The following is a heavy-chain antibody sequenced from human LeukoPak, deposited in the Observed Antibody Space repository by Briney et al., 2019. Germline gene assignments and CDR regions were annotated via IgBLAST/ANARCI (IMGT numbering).Heavy chain of an antibody. Sequence: GRSLRLSCAASGFTFSSYGMHWVRQAPGKGLEWVAVIWYDGSNKYYADSVKGRFTISRDNSKNTLYLQMNSLRAEDTAVYYCARGNDYSLFYDYWGQGTLVTVSS. CDR2: IWYDGSNK. CDR1: GFTFSSYG. D-gene: IGHD4-11*01. V-gene: IGHV3-33*01. J-gene: IGHJ4*02. CDR3: ARGNDYSLFYDY.